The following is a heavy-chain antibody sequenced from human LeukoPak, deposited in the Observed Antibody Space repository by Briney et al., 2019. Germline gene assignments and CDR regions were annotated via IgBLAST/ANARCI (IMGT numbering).Heavy chain of an antibody. CDR3: AKEAEYYDILTGYNNAFDI. D-gene: IGHD3-9*01. Sequence: GGSLRLSCATSGFTFSTYAMTWVRQAPGKGLEWVSVVSGGFTTYYADSVKGQFTISRDNSKNTLYLQMNSLRAEDTAVYYCAKEAEYYDILTGYNNAFDIWGQGTMVTVSS. CDR2: VSGGFTT. CDR1: GFTFSTYA. J-gene: IGHJ3*02. V-gene: IGHV3-23*01.